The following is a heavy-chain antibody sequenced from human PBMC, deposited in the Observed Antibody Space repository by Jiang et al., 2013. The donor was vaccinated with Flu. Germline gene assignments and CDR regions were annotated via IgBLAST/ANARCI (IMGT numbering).Heavy chain of an antibody. CDR1: GYTFTGYY. Sequence: SGAEVKKPGASVKVSCKASGYTFTGYYMHWVRQAPGQGLEWMGWINPNSGGTNYAQKFQGRVTMTRDTSISTAYMELSRLRSDDTAVYYCARDGPQAGYYYYYGMDVWGQGTTVTVSS. V-gene: IGHV1-2*02. J-gene: IGHJ6*02. CDR2: INPNSGGT. CDR3: ARDGPQAGYYYYYGMDV.